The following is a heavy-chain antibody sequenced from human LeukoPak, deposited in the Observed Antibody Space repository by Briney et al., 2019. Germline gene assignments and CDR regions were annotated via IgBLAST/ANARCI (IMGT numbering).Heavy chain of an antibody. Sequence: GASVKVSCKASGYIFTNYYMHWVRQAPGQGLEWMGVINPSGGTTSYAQKFQGRVTMTRDTSTSTVYMELSSLRSEDTAVYYCARDSGSGNNDYWGQGTLVTVSS. V-gene: IGHV1-46*01. CDR3: ARDSGSGNNDY. CDR1: GYIFTNYY. J-gene: IGHJ4*02. D-gene: IGHD1-26*01. CDR2: INPSGGTT.